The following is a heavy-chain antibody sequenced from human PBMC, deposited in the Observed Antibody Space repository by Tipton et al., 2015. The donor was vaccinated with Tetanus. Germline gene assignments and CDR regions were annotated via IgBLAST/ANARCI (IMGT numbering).Heavy chain of an antibody. D-gene: IGHD3-22*01. V-gene: IGHV1-2*02. CDR1: GGTFSTFP. CDR2: INPNSGGT. Sequence: QSGAEVKKPGSSVKVSCKFSGGTFSTFPINWVRQAPGQGLEWMGWINPNSGGTNYAQKFQGRVTMTRDTSISTAYMEVSRLRSDDTAIYYCARGMDYDSSSIDDFWGQGTLVTVSS. CDR3: ARGMDYDSSSIDDF. J-gene: IGHJ4*02.